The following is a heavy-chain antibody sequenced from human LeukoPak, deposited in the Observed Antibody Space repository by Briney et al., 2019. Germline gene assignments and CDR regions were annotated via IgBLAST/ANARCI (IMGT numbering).Heavy chain of an antibody. J-gene: IGHJ6*03. CDR1: GGTFSSYA. CDR2: IIPIFGTA. CDR3: ARDHRGYDLDYYMDV. Sequence: ASVKVSCKASGGTFSSYAISWVRQAPGQGLEWMGGIIPIFGTANYAQKFQGRVTITADKSTSTAYMELSRLRSDDTAVYYCARDHRGYDLDYYMDVWGKGTTVTVSS. V-gene: IGHV1-69*06. D-gene: IGHD5-12*01.